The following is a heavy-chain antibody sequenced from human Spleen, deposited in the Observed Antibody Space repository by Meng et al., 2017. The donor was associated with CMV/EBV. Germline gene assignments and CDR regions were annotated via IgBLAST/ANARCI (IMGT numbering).Heavy chain of an antibody. D-gene: IGHD3-3*01. Sequence: SETLSLTCTVSGGSISSSSYYWGWIRQPPGKGLEWIGSIYYSGSTYYDPSLKSRVTISVDTFKNQFSLQLSSVTAADTAVYYCARGIITIFGVVIDAFDIWGQGTMVTVSS. CDR3: ARGIITIFGVVIDAFDI. J-gene: IGHJ3*02. CDR2: IYYSGST. CDR1: GGSISSSSYY. V-gene: IGHV4-39*01.